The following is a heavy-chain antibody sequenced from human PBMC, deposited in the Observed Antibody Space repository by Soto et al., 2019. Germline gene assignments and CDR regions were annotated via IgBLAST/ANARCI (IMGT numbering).Heavy chain of an antibody. V-gene: IGHV3-23*01. D-gene: IGHD3-22*01. Sequence: GGSLRLSCAASGFTFSSYAMSWVRQAPGKGLEWVSAISGSGGSTYYADSVKGRFTISRDNSKNTLYLQMNSLRAEDTAVYYCAKSGGGGYDSNNDHSSGLLMGPSWGQGTLVTVSS. CDR1: GFTFSSYA. CDR3: AKSGGGGYDSNNDHSSGLLMGPS. J-gene: IGHJ4*02. CDR2: ISGSGGST.